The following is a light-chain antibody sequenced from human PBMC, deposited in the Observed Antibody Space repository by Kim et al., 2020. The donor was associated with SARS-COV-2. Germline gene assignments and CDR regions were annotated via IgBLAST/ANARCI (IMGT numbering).Light chain of an antibody. CDR2: SNN. J-gene: IGLJ2*01. V-gene: IGLV1-47*02. CDR3: AAWDDSLSGPV. CDR1: SSNIGSNY. Sequence: GQRVTISSSGSSSNIGSNYVYWYQQLPGTAPKLLIYSNNQRPSGVPDRFSGSKSGTSASLAISGLRSEDEADYYCAAWDDSLSGPVFGGGTKLTVL.